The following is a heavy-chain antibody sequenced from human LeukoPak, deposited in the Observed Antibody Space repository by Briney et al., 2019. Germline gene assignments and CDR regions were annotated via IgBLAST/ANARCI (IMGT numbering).Heavy chain of an antibody. CDR1: GYTFTSYY. V-gene: IGHV1-46*01. Sequence: GASVKVSCKASGYTFTSYYMHWVRQAPGQGLEWMGIINPSGGSTSYAQKFQGRVTMTRDMSTSTVYMELSSLRSEDTAVYYCARSMTTVTAFDYWGQGTLVTVSS. J-gene: IGHJ4*02. CDR2: INPSGGST. CDR3: ARSMTTVTAFDY. D-gene: IGHD4-17*01.